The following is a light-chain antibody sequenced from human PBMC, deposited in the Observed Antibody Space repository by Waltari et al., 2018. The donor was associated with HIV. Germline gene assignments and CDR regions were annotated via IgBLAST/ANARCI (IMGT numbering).Light chain of an antibody. CDR1: SSDVGHYNL. Sequence: QSALTQPASVSGSPGQSITISCTGSSSDVGHYNLVSWYQPHPGKAPKLMIYEGINRPSGVSNRFSGSKSGNTASLTISGLQAEDEADYYCCSYAGSSNWVFGGGTKLTVL. CDR2: EGI. CDR3: CSYAGSSNWV. V-gene: IGLV2-23*01. J-gene: IGLJ3*02.